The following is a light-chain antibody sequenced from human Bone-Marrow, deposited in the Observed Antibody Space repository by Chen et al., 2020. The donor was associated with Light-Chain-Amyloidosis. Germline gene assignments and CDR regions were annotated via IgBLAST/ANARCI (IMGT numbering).Light chain of an antibody. CDR2: RDT. Sequence: SYELPQPPSVSVSPGQTARITCSGDDLPTKYAYWYQQTPGQAPVLVIQRDTERPAGISERFYGSSSGTTATLTISGVQAEDEADYQCQSADSSGTYEVIFGGGTMLTVL. V-gene: IGLV3-25*03. J-gene: IGLJ2*01. CDR1: DLPTKY. CDR3: QSADSSGTYEVI.